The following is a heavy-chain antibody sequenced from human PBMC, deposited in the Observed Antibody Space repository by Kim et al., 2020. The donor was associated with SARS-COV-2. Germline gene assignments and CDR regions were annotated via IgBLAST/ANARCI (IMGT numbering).Heavy chain of an antibody. J-gene: IGHJ4*02. CDR2: ISSSSSYI. CDR3: ARAPLRGYNYGPIDY. V-gene: IGHV3-21*01. D-gene: IGHD5-18*01. CDR1: GFSFSSYY. Sequence: GGSLRLSCAASGFSFSSYYMNWVRQAPGKGLEWVSFISSSSSYIYYADSVKGRFAISRDNAKNSLFLQIDSLRADDTAVYYCARAPLRGYNYGPIDYWGQGTLVTASS.